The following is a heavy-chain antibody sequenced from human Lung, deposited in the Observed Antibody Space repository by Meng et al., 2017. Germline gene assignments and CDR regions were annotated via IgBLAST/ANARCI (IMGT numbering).Heavy chain of an antibody. CDR1: GGSSSDYY. J-gene: IGHJ4*02. D-gene: IGHD4-11*01. CDR2: INHSGGT. CDR3: ARGPTTMAHDFDY. V-gene: IGHV4-34*01. Sequence: QGQLNRWGAGLLKPSWTLSPTCVGSGGSSSDYYWSWIRQPPAKGLEWIGEINHSGGTNYNPSLESRATISVDTSQNNLSLKLSSVTAADSAVYYCARGPTTMAHDFDYWGQGTLVTVSS.